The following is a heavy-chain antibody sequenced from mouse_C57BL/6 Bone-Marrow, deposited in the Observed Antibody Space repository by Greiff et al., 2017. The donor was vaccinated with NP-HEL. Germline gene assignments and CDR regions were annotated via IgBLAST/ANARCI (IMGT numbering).Heavy chain of an antibody. CDR3: AYYEGFAY. J-gene: IGHJ3*01. Sequence: EVQLVESGGGLVQPGGSMKLSCVASGFTFSNYWMNWVRQSPEKGLEWVAQIRLKSDNYATHYAESGKGRFTISRDDSKSIVYLQMNNLRAEDTGIYYCAYYEGFAYWGQGTLVTVSA. V-gene: IGHV6-3*01. CDR1: GFTFSNYW. D-gene: IGHD2-4*01. CDR2: IRLKSDNYAT.